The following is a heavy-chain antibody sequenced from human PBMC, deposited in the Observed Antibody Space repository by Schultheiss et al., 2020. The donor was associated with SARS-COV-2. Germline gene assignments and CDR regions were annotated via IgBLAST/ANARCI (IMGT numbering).Heavy chain of an antibody. CDR3: ARDSEVYSSQWGAPLDP. CDR1: GGSFSGYY. CDR2: IFHDGRT. D-gene: IGHD6-13*01. J-gene: IGHJ5*02. V-gene: IGHV4-34*12. Sequence: SETLSLTCAVYGGSFSGYYWSWIRQPPGKEFEWIGYIFHDGRTFYNPSLKSRVTMSVDTSKNQFSLKLSSVTAADTAVYYCARDSEVYSSQWGAPLDPWGQGTLVTVSS.